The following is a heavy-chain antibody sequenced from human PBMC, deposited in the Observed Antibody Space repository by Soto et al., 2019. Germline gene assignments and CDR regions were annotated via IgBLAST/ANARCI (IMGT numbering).Heavy chain of an antibody. CDR3: ANRRLNTITSLSDY. J-gene: IGHJ1*01. CDR1: GFSFSDYG. CDR2: ISGNKMTT. D-gene: IGHD2-2*01. V-gene: IGHV3-23*01. Sequence: EIQLLESGGGLARPGGSLRLSCVASGFSFSDYGMSWVRQSPQKTLEWVASISGNKMTTFYPDSVKGRFFISRDNSDNTLHLQRNRLRDDDTAIYYCANRRLNTITSLSDYWGQGVQVTVSS.